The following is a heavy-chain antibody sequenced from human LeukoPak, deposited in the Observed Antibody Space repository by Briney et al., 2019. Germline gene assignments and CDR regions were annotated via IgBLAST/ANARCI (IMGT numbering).Heavy chain of an antibody. CDR2: ISDSSGHT. Sequence: PGGSLRLSCAASGFTFSSYAMTWVRQAPGKGLEWVSSISDSSGHTYYAYSVRGRFTISRDNSRNTVFLQMNSLRAEDTAIYYCAKDGVWQSYYFDYWGQGTLVTVSS. V-gene: IGHV3-23*01. CDR3: AKDGVWQSYYFDY. J-gene: IGHJ4*02. D-gene: IGHD6-19*01. CDR1: GFTFSSYA.